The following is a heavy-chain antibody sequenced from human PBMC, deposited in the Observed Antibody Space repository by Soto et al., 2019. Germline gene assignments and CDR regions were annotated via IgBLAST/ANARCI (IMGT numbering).Heavy chain of an antibody. CDR2: IYYSGST. CDR1: GGSISSGDYY. D-gene: IGHD6-13*01. V-gene: IGHV4-30-4*01. CDR3: ARDVLAAAGPSSYYFDY. Sequence: SETLSLTCTVSGGSISSGDYYWSWIRQPTGKGLEWIGYIYYSGSTYYNPSLKSRVTISVDTSKNQFSLKLSSVTAADTAVYYCARDVLAAAGPSSYYFDYWGQGTLVTVSS. J-gene: IGHJ4*02.